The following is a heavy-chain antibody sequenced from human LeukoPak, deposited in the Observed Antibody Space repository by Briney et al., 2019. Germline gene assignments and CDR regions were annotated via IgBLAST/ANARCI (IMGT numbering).Heavy chain of an antibody. CDR1: GYSISSGYY. V-gene: IGHV4-38-2*01. J-gene: IGHJ4*02. CDR2: IYHSGST. Sequence: SETLSLTCAVSGYSISSGYYWGWIRQPPGKGLEGIGSIYHSGSTYYNPSLKSRVTISVDTSKNQFSLKLSSVTAADTAVYYCARAKDRYSSSWEYFDYWGQGTLVTVSS. CDR3: ARAKDRYSSSWEYFDY. D-gene: IGHD6-13*01.